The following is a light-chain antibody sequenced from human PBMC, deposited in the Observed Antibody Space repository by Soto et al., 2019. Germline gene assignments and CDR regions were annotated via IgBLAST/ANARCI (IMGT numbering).Light chain of an antibody. Sequence: QSALTQPASVSGSPGQSITISCTGTSFDVGDYNSVSWYQQPPGKAPKLIIYEVNNRPSGVSNRFSGSNSDNTASLTISGLQAEDEADYYCSLYTTSSTPSYVFGTGTKVTVL. J-gene: IGLJ1*01. V-gene: IGLV2-14*01. CDR2: EVN. CDR1: SFDVGDYNS. CDR3: SLYTTSSTPSYV.